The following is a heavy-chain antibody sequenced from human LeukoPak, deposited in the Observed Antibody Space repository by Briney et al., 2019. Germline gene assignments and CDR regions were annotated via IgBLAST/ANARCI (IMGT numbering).Heavy chain of an antibody. CDR3: AREWDGYKNDAFDI. J-gene: IGHJ3*02. CDR2: IIPIFGTA. V-gene: IGHV1-69*13. D-gene: IGHD5-24*01. Sequence: GASGKVSCKASGGTFSSYAISWVRQAPGQGLEWMGGIIPIFGTANYAQKFQGRVTITADESTSTAYMELSSLRSEDTAVYYCAREWDGYKNDAFDIWGQGTMVTVSS. CDR1: GGTFSSYA.